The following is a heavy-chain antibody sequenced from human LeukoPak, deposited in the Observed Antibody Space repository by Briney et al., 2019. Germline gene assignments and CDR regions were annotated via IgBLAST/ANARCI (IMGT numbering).Heavy chain of an antibody. CDR2: ISGSGGST. CDR3: ASRGIFGVVPIDY. V-gene: IGHV3-23*01. Sequence: PGGSLRLSCAASGFTFSSYAMSWVRQAPGKGLEWVSAISGSGGSTYYADSVKGRFTISRDNSKNTLYLQMNSLRAEDTAVYYCASRGIFGVVPIDYWGQGTLVTVSS. CDR1: GFTFSSYA. D-gene: IGHD3-3*01. J-gene: IGHJ4*02.